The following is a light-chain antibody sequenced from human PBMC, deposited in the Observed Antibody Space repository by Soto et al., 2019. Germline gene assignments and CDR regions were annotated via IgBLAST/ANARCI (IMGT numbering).Light chain of an antibody. V-gene: IGLV2-23*02. CDR2: EVT. CDR3: CSYAGSSYV. J-gene: IGLJ1*01. CDR1: SGDVGSYNL. Sequence: QSALTQPASVSGSPGQSITISCSGTSGDVGSYNLVSWYQQHPGKAPKLMIYEVTKRPSGVSDRFSGSKSGNTASLTISGLQAEDEADYYCCSYAGSSYVFGNGTKVTV.